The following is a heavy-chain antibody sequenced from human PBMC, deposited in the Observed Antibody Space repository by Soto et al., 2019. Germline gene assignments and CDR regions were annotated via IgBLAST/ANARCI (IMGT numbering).Heavy chain of an antibody. V-gene: IGHV1-18*01. Sequence: ASVKVSCKASGYTFTSYGISWVRQAPGQGLEWMGWISAYNGNTNYAQKLQGRVTMTTDTSTSTAYMELRSLRSDDTAMYYCARGMSNYDYVWGISSIDYWGQGTLVTVSS. CDR2: ISAYNGNT. CDR1: GYTFTSYG. J-gene: IGHJ4*02. D-gene: IGHD3-16*01. CDR3: ARGMSNYDYVWGISSIDY.